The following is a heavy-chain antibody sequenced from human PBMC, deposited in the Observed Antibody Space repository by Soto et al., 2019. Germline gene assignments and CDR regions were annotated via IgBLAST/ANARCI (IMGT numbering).Heavy chain of an antibody. CDR2: ISSSSSYI. CDR1: GFTFSSYS. J-gene: IGHJ6*02. D-gene: IGHD3-3*01. Sequence: GGSLRLSCAAPGFTFSSYSMNWVRQAPGKGLEWVSSISSSSSYIYYADSVKGRFTISRDNAKNSLYLQMNSLRAEDTAVYYCARDVRSGGYDFWSGYGMDVWGQGTTVTVSS. CDR3: ARDVRSGGYDFWSGYGMDV. V-gene: IGHV3-21*01.